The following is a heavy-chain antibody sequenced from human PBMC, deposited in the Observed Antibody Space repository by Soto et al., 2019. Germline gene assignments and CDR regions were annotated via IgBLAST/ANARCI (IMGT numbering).Heavy chain of an antibody. J-gene: IGHJ4*02. D-gene: IGHD2-2*01. CDR2: IYYSGST. V-gene: IGHV4-59*08. CDR3: ARLIVPAASTVTTASSGFDY. Sequence: SETLSLTCTVSGGSISSYYWSWIRQPPGKGLEWIGYIYYSGSTNYNPSLKSRVTISVDTSKNQFSLKLSSVTAADTAVYYCARLIVPAASTVTTASSGFDYWGQGALVTVSS. CDR1: GGSISSYY.